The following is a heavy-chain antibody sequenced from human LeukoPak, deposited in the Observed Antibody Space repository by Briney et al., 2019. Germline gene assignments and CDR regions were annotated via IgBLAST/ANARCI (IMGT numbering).Heavy chain of an antibody. D-gene: IGHD2-2*01. V-gene: IGHV4-61*02. CDR3: ARVVPGRKDAFDI. J-gene: IGHJ3*02. CDR1: GGSISSGSYY. Sequence: SETLSLTCTVSGGSISSGSYYWGWIRQPAGKGLEWIGRIYTSGSTNYNPSLKSRVTISVDTSKNQFSLKLSSVTAADTAVYYCARVVPGRKDAFDIWGQGTMVTVSS. CDR2: IYTSGST.